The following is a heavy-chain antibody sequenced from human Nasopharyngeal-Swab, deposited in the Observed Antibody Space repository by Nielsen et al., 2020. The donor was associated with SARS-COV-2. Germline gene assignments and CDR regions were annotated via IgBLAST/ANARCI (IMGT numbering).Heavy chain of an antibody. CDR3: ARDPGSSWPHYFDF. D-gene: IGHD6-13*01. V-gene: IGHV1-2*02. Sequence: WVRQAPGQGLVWMGWINPNSGGTNYAQKFQGRVTMTRDTSITTAYMDLSRLRSDDTAVYYCARDPGSSWPHYFDFWGQGTLVTVSS. CDR2: INPNSGGT. J-gene: IGHJ4*02.